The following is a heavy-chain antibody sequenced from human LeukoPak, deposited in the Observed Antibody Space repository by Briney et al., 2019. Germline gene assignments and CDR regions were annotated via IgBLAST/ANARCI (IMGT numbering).Heavy chain of an antibody. CDR3: AKDDLSGSYWT. J-gene: IGHJ5*02. CDR2: ISWNSGSI. CDR1: GFTFYDYA. D-gene: IGHD1-26*01. Sequence: GGFLRLSCAASGFTFYDYAMHWVRQAPGKGLEWVSGISWNSGSIGYADSVKGRFTISRDNAKNSLYLQMNSLRAEDTALYYCAKDDLSGSYWTWGQGTLVTVSS. V-gene: IGHV3-9*01.